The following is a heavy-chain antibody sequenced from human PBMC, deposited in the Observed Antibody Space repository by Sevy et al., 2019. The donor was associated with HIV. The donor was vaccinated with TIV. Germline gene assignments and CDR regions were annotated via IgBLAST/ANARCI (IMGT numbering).Heavy chain of an antibody. J-gene: IGHJ5*02. V-gene: IGHV3-74*01. CDR3: ARVGREHGVVAQLGNWFDP. D-gene: IGHD2-2*01. Sequence: GGSLRLSCAASGFTFSSYWMHWVRQAPGKGLVWVSRINSDGSSTSYADSVKGRFTISRDNAKNTLYLQMNSLRAEDTAVYYCARVGREHGVVAQLGNWFDPWGQGTLVTISS. CDR2: INSDGSST. CDR1: GFTFSSYW.